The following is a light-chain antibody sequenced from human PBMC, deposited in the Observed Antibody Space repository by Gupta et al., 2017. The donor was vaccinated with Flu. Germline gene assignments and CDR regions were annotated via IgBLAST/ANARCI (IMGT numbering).Light chain of an antibody. J-gene: IGKJ5*01. CDR2: GAS. CDR1: QAITNF. CDR3: QQDYYLPVT. V-gene: IGKV1-8*01. Sequence: LSSFSTSPGDRVTITGRASQAITNFLAWYQQKPGKAPKLLIFGASTLQSGVPSRFSGSGSGTDFTLTISGLQSEDFATYYCQQDYYLPVTFGQGTRLEIK.